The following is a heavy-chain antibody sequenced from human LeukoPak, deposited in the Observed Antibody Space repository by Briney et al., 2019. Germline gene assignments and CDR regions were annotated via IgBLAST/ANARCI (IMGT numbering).Heavy chain of an antibody. CDR2: ISGSGGST. J-gene: IGHJ6*02. CDR3: AKCPGNYYGMDV. CDR1: GFTFSGYA. Sequence: GGSLRLSCAASGFTFSGYAISWVGGAPGKGVEGVSAISGSGGSTYYADSVKGRFTISRDNSKNTLYLQMNSLRAEDTAVYYCAKCPGNYYGMDVWGQGTTVTVS. V-gene: IGHV3-23*01.